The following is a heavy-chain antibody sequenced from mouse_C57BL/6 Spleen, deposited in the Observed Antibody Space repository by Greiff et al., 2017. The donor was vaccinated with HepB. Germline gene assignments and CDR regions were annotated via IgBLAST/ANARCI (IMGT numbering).Heavy chain of an antibody. CDR3: ARDYYGSSYEWYFDV. CDR2: INPNNGGT. D-gene: IGHD1-1*01. CDR1: GYTFTDYN. Sequence: EVQLQQSGPELVKPGASVKIPCKASGYTFTDYNMDWVKQSPGKSLEWIGDINPNNGGTIYNQKFKGKSTLTVDKSSSTAYMELRSLTSEDTAVYYCARDYYGSSYEWYFDVWGKGTTVTVSS. J-gene: IGHJ1*03. V-gene: IGHV1-18*01.